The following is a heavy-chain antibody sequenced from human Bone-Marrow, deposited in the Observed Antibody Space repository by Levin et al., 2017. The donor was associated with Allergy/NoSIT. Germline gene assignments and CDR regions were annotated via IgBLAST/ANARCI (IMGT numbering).Heavy chain of an antibody. V-gene: IGHV3-48*03. CDR1: GFTVSGFE. CDR3: ASVVAATYHSFDL. J-gene: IGHJ3*01. D-gene: IGHD2-15*01. CDR2: LSSSGTDI. Sequence: SGGSLRLSCAASGFTVSGFEMNWVRQAPGKGLEWLSYLSSSGTDIKYADSVKGRFTISRDNAKNSLYLQMNSLGAEDTAVYYCASVVAATYHSFDLWGQGTMVTVSS.